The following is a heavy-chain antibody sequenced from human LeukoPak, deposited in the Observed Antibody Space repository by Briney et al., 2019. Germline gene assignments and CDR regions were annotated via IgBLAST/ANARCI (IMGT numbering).Heavy chain of an antibody. J-gene: IGHJ6*03. V-gene: IGHV3-30*02. CDR1: GFTFSSYA. D-gene: IGHD4-17*01. CDR2: IRYDGSNK. Sequence: GGSLRLSCAASGFTFSSYAMSWVRQAPGKGLEWVAFIRYDGSNKYYADSVKGRFTISRDNSKNTLYLQMNSLRAEDTAVYYCAKPLHTRDYGGSYYYMDVWGKGTTVSISS. CDR3: AKPLHTRDYGGSYYYMDV.